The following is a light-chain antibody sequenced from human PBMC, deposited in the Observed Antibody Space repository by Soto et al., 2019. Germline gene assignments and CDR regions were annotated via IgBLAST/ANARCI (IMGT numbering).Light chain of an antibody. CDR3: QQYNSYPFT. V-gene: IGKV1-5*03. J-gene: IGKJ3*01. CDR1: QSISSW. CDR2: KAS. Sequence: DIQMTQSPSTLSASVGDRVTITCRASQSISSWLAWYQQKPGKAPNLLIYKASNLESGLPSRFSGSGSGTDFTLTISSLQPDDFATYYCQQYNSYPFTFGPGTKVDIK.